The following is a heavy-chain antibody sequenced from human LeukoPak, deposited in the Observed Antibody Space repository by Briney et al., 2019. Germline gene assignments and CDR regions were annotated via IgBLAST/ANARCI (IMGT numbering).Heavy chain of an antibody. CDR1: GFTFSSYE. V-gene: IGHV3-48*03. D-gene: IGHD6-13*01. CDR3: ARLPQLVQRHFDY. J-gene: IGHJ4*02. Sequence: GGSLRLSCAASGFTFSSYEMNWVRQAPGKGLEWVSYISSSGSTIYYADSVKGRFTISRDNARNSLYLQMNSLRVEDTAVYYCARLPQLVQRHFDYWGQGTLVTVSS. CDR2: ISSSGSTI.